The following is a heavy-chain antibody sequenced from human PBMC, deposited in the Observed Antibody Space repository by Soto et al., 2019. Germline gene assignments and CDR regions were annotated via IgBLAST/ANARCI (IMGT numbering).Heavy chain of an antibody. CDR1: GYTFTGYY. CDR2: INPNSGGT. J-gene: IGHJ6*02. V-gene: IGHV1-2*02. Sequence: ASVKVSCKASGYTFTGYYMHWVRQAPGQGLEWMGWINPNSGGTNYAQKFQGRVTMTRDTSISTAYMELSRLRSDDTAVYYCARVDDILTGYPGTFSYYYGMDVWGQGTTVTVSS. CDR3: ARVDDILTGYPGTFSYYYGMDV. D-gene: IGHD3-9*01.